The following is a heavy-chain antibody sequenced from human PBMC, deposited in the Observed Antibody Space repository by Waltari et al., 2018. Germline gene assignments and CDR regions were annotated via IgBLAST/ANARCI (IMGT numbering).Heavy chain of an antibody. CDR2: IWYDGSNK. CDR3: ARDSVYDSSGDAFDI. D-gene: IGHD3-22*01. J-gene: IGHJ3*02. V-gene: IGHV3-33*01. Sequence: QVQLVESGGGVVQPGRSLRLSCAASGFTFSSYGMHWVRQAPGKGLEWVAVIWYDGSNKYYADSVKGRFTISRDNSKNTLYLQMNSLRAEDTAVYYCARDSVYDSSGDAFDIWGQGTMVTVSS. CDR1: GFTFSSYG.